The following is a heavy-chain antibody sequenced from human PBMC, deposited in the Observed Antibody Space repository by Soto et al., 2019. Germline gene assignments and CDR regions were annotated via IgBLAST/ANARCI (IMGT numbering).Heavy chain of an antibody. Sequence: SETLSLTCTVSGGSISSDDYYWSWLRQPPGKGLEWIGYIYHSGSTYYKPSLKSRVTIPVDTSKNQFSLKLNSVTAADTAVYYCARESNYYNSRVIDSWAQGTLVTVSS. J-gene: IGHJ4*02. V-gene: IGHV4-30-4*01. D-gene: IGHD3-22*01. CDR1: GGSISSDDYY. CDR2: IYHSGST. CDR3: ARESNYYNSRVIDS.